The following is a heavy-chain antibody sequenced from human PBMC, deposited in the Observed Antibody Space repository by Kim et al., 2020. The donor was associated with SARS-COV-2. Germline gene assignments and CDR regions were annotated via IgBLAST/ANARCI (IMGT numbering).Heavy chain of an antibody. D-gene: IGHD3-9*01. CDR1: GFTFSTFSSFG. Sequence: GGSLRLSCAASGFTFSTFSSFGMHWVRQAPGKGLEWVAVISYDGSNKYYADSVKGRFTISRDNSKNTLYLQMNSLRAEDTAVYYCAKDLIGITSYDILTGYYPHSGMDVWGQGTTVTVSS. CDR3: AKDLIGITSYDILTGYYPHSGMDV. CDR2: ISYDGSNK. V-gene: IGHV3-30*18. J-gene: IGHJ6*02.